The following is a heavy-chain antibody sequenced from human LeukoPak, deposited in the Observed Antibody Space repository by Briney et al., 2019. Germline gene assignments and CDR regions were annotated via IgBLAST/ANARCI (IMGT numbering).Heavy chain of an antibody. CDR3: ARDAGELNSGAFDI. CDR2: ISSNGGST. Sequence: GGSLRLSCAASGFTFSSYAMHWVRQAPGKGLEYDSAISSNGGSTYYANSVKGRFTISRDNSKNTLYLQMGSLRAEDMAVYYCARDAGELNSGAFDIWGQGTMVTVSS. D-gene: IGHD1-26*01. V-gene: IGHV3-64*01. CDR1: GFTFSSYA. J-gene: IGHJ3*02.